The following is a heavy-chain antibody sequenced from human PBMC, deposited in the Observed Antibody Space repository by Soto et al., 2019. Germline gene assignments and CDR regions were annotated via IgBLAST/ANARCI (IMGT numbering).Heavy chain of an antibody. V-gene: IGHV3-9*01. J-gene: IGHJ6*02. CDR2: ISWNSGSI. CDR3: ARGGMTTPQHYYYYGMDV. CDR1: GFTFDDYA. D-gene: IGHD2-15*01. Sequence: GGSLRLSCAASGFTFDDYAMHWVRQAPGKGLEWVSGISWNSGSIGYADSVKGRFTISRDNAKNSLYLQMNSLRAEDTAVYYCARGGMTTPQHYYYYGMDVWGQGTTVTVSS.